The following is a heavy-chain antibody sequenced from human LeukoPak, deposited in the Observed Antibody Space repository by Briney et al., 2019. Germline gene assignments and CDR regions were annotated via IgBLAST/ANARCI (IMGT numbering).Heavy chain of an antibody. CDR1: GFTFSSYA. Sequence: GGSLRLSCAASGFTFSSYAMHWVRQAPGKGLEWVAVISYDGSNKYYADPVKGRFTISRDNSKNTLYLQMNSLRAEDTAVYYCARDYSIVVVPAAAPDYWGQGTLVTVSS. D-gene: IGHD2-2*01. J-gene: IGHJ4*02. CDR2: ISYDGSNK. CDR3: ARDYSIVVVPAAAPDY. V-gene: IGHV3-30*04.